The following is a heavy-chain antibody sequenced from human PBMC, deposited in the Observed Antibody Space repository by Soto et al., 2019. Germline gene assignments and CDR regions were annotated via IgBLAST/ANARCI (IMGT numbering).Heavy chain of an antibody. CDR3: ARRTYYYYMDV. J-gene: IGHJ6*03. CDR1: GGSISNYY. Sequence: SETLSLTCTVSGGSISNYYWSWIRQPPEKGLEWIGYIYYSGSTNYNPSLKSRVTISVDTSKNQFSLKLSSVTAADTAVYYCARRTYYYYMDVWGKGTTVTVSS. CDR2: IYYSGST. V-gene: IGHV4-59*08.